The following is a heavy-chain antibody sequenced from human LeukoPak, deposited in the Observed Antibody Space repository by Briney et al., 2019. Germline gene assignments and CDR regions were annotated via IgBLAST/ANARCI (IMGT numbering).Heavy chain of an antibody. Sequence: GGSLRLSCAASGFTFSSYAMSWVRQAPGKGLEWVSAISGSGGSTYYADSVKGRFTISRDNSKNTLYLQMNSLRAEDTAVYYCARDRGAVAGTEEPLGYWGQGTLVTVSS. CDR2: ISGSGGST. V-gene: IGHV3-23*01. J-gene: IGHJ4*02. CDR3: ARDRGAVAGTEEPLGY. CDR1: GFTFSSYA. D-gene: IGHD6-19*01.